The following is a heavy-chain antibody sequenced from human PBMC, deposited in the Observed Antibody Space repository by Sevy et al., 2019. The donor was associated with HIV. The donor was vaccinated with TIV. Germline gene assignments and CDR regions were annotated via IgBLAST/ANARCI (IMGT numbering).Heavy chain of an antibody. Sequence: ASVKVSCKASGYTFTGYSMHWVRQAPGQGLEWMGWINPNSGGTNYAQKFQGRFTMTRDTSISTAYMELSRLRSDDTAVYYCARVWNSDYYDSSGPNWFDSWGQGTLVTVSS. CDR3: ARVWNSDYYDSSGPNWFDS. J-gene: IGHJ5*01. D-gene: IGHD3-22*01. CDR2: INPNSGGT. CDR1: GYTFTGYS. V-gene: IGHV1-2*02.